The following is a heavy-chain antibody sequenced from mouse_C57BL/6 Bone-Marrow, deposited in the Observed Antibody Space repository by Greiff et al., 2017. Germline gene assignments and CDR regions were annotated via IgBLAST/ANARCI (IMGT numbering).Heavy chain of an antibody. CDR1: GYTFTDYE. V-gene: IGHV1-15*01. Sequence: VQLQQSGAELVRPGASVTLSCKASGYTFTDYEMHWVKQTPVHGLEWIGAIDPETGGTAYNQKVKGKAILTADKSSSTAYMELRSLTSEDSAVYYCTRGGYSGFAYWGQGTLVTVSA. J-gene: IGHJ3*01. CDR3: TRGGYSGFAY. CDR2: IDPETGGT.